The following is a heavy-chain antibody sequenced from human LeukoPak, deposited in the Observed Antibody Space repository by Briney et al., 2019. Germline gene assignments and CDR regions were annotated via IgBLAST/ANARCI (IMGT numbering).Heavy chain of an antibody. CDR1: GFTFGDFA. D-gene: IGHD3-10*01. J-gene: IGHJ4*02. CDR3: AKLAKYFYGSETYYFFEH. V-gene: IGHV3-9*01. Sequence: GGSLRLSCAASGFTFGDFAMHWVRLAPGKGLEWVSGISWNGGFIDYADSVKGRFTISRDNAKNSLYLQMNSLRVEDTAVYYCAKLAKYFYGSETYYFFEHWGQGTPVTASS. CDR2: ISWNGGFI.